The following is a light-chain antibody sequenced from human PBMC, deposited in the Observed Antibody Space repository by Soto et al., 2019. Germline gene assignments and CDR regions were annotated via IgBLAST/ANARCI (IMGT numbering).Light chain of an antibody. CDR1: QRISSSY. CDR3: QQYGTSPLT. J-gene: IGKJ4*01. CDR2: GAS. V-gene: IGKV3-20*01. Sequence: IVLTQSPGTLSLSPGERATLSCRASQRISSSYLAWYQQKPGQAPRLLIYGASSRATGIPDRFSGSGSGTDFTLTISRLEPEDLAVFFCQQYGTSPLTFGGGTKVEIK.